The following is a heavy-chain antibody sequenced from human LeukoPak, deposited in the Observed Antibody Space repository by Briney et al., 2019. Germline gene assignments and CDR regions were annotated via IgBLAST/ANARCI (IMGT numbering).Heavy chain of an antibody. CDR1: GYSISSGNY. D-gene: IGHD1-14*01. J-gene: IGHJ5*02. Sequence: KSSETLSLTCAVSGYSISSGNYWGWIRQPPGKGLEWIGTIYHSGSTYYNPSLKSRVTISVDTSKNQFSLKLSSVTAADTAVYYCARDPNQYNWFDPRGQGTLVTVSS. CDR3: ARDPNQYNWFDP. CDR2: IYHSGST. V-gene: IGHV4-38-2*02.